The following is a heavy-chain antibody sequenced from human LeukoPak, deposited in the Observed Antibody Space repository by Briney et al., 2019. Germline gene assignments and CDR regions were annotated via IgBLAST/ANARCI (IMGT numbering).Heavy chain of an antibody. J-gene: IGHJ6*02. CDR2: INPSGGGSA. D-gene: IGHD3-16*01. Sequence: ASVKVSCKASGYTFTSYYNHWVRQAPGQGLEWMGIINPSGGGSATYAQKFQGRVTMTSDTSTSTVYMELSSLRSEDRAVYYCVRDRGEDLRDYYYGMDVWGQGTTVIVSS. CDR3: VRDRGEDLRDYYYGMDV. CDR1: GYTFTSYY. V-gene: IGHV1-46*01.